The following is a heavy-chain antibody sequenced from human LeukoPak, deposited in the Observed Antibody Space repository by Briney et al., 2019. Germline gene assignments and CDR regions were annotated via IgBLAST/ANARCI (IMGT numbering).Heavy chain of an antibody. D-gene: IGHD1-26*01. CDR2: IYYNGST. V-gene: IGHV4-59*12. J-gene: IGHJ4*02. CDR1: GGSISSYY. Sequence: PSETLSLTCTVSGGSISSYYWSWIRQPPGKGLEWIGYIYYNGSTNYNPSLKSRVTMSVDTSKNQFSLKLSSVTAADTAVYYCARATHSGSLAPFDFWGQGTLVTVSS. CDR3: ARATHSGSLAPFDF.